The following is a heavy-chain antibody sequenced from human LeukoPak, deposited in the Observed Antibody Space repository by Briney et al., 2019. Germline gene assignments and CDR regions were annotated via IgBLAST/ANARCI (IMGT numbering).Heavy chain of an antibody. D-gene: IGHD5-18*01. CDR1: GGSTSGGGYS. CDR3: ARARTAMVAN. V-gene: IGHV4-30-2*01. CDR2: IYHSGST. J-gene: IGHJ4*02. Sequence: PSQTLSLTCAVSGGSTSGGGYSWSWIRQPPGKGLEWIGYIYHSGSTYYNPSLKSRVTISVDRSKNQFSLKLSSVTAADTAVYYCARARTAMVANWGQGTLVTVSS.